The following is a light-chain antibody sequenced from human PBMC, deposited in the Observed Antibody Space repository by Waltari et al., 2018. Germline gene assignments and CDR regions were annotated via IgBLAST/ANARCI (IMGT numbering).Light chain of an antibody. J-gene: IGLJ7*01. Sequence: QSVLTQPPSVSAAPGQRVTISCSGGSSNIGNNYVSWYRQFPGTAPKLLIYENVGRPSGIPGRVSGSKSGTSATLDITGLQAGDEADYYCGTWDSSLSGAVFGGGTHLTVL. V-gene: IGLV1-51*02. CDR1: SSNIGNNY. CDR3: GTWDSSLSGAV. CDR2: ENV.